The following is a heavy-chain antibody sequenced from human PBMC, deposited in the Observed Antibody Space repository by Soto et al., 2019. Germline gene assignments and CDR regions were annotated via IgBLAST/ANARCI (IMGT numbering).Heavy chain of an antibody. Sequence: EVQLVESGGGLVQPGGSLRLSCAASGFTFSSYGMNWVRQAPGKGLEWVSYISSSSSTIYYADSVKGRFTISRDNAKNSLYLKMNSLRDEDTAVYYCARENYGDYLNWFDPWGQGTLVTVSS. V-gene: IGHV3-48*02. CDR2: ISSSSSTI. D-gene: IGHD4-17*01. J-gene: IGHJ5*02. CDR1: GFTFSSYG. CDR3: ARENYGDYLNWFDP.